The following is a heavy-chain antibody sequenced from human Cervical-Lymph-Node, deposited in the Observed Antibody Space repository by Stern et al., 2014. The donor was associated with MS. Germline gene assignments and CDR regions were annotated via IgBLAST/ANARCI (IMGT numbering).Heavy chain of an antibody. CDR3: ARDNRLGKQGPPGYYGMDV. CDR1: GGTFSSYA. Sequence: QVQLVQSGAEVKKPGSSVKVSCKASGGTFSSYAISWVRQAPGQGLEWMGGIIPNFGTANYAQKFQGRVTITADESTSPAYMELRSLRSEDTAVYYWARDNRLGKQGPPGYYGMDVWGQGTTVTVSS. J-gene: IGHJ6*02. V-gene: IGHV1-69*01. CDR2: IIPNFGTA. D-gene: IGHD1-14*01.